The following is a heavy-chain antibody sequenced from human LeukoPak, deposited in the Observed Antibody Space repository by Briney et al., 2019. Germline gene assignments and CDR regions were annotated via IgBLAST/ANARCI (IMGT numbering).Heavy chain of an antibody. J-gene: IGHJ4*02. CDR3: TKDRRQWVVPYFDS. D-gene: IGHD6-19*01. V-gene: IGHV3-23*01. CDR1: GFTFSTYA. Sequence: GGSLRLSCAASGFTFSTYAMSWVRHTRGKGLEWVSGISSGGNTQYTDSVKGRFTVSRDNSKNTLHLQMDSLRAEDTAIYYCTKDRRQWVVPYFDSWGQGTVVTVSS. CDR2: ISSGGNT.